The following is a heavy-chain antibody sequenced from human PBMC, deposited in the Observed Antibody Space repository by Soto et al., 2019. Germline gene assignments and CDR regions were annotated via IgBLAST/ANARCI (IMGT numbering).Heavy chain of an antibody. CDR1: GFTFSSYA. V-gene: IGHV3-23*01. Sequence: EVQLLESGGGLVQPGGSLRLSCAASGFTFSSYAMSWVRQAPGKGLEWVSAISGSGGSTYYADSVKGRFTISRDNSKNTLYLQMNSLRSDDMAVHYCAKDLLLWFGEMGAFDYWGQGTLVTVSS. CDR3: AKDLLLWFGEMGAFDY. D-gene: IGHD3-10*01. CDR2: ISGSGGST. J-gene: IGHJ4*02.